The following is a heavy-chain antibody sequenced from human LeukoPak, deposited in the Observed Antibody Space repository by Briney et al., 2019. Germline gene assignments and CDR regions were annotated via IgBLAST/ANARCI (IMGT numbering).Heavy chain of an antibody. Sequence: SQTLSLTCTVSGGSISSGGYYWSWIRQPAGKGLEWIGRIYTSGSTNYNPSLKSRVTISVDTSKNQFSLKPSSVTAADTAVYYCARDGMTTVPFDIWGQGTMVTVSS. V-gene: IGHV4-61*02. J-gene: IGHJ3*02. D-gene: IGHD4-17*01. CDR2: IYTSGST. CDR3: ARDGMTTVPFDI. CDR1: GGSISSGGYY.